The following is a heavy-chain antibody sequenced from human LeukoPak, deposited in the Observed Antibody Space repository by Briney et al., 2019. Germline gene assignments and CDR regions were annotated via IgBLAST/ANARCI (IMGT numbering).Heavy chain of an antibody. Sequence: SETLSLTCTVSGGSISSGDYYWSWIRQPPGKGLEWIGYIYYSGSTYYNPSLKSRVTISVDTSKNQFSLKLSSVTAADTAVYYCARAEGYDSTWFDPWGQGTLVTVSS. V-gene: IGHV4-30-4*01. CDR3: ARAEGYDSTWFDP. D-gene: IGHD3-22*01. CDR2: IYYSGST. J-gene: IGHJ5*02. CDR1: GGSISSGDYY.